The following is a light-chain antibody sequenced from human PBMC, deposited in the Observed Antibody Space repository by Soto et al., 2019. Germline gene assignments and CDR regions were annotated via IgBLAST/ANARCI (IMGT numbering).Light chain of an antibody. CDR1: QSVSSSY. CDR3: QQYTNGPPYT. V-gene: IGKV3-20*01. CDR2: GAS. Sequence: EIVLTQSPGTLSLSPGERATLSCRASQSVSSSYLAWYQQKPGQAPRLLIYGASSRATGIPDRFSGSGSGTDFTLTISRLEPEDVAVYYCQQYTNGPPYTFGQGTKLEIK. J-gene: IGKJ2*01.